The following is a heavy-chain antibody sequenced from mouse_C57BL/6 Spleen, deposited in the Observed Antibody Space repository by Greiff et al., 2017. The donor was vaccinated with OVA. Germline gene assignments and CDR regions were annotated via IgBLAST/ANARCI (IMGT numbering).Heavy chain of an antibody. CDR1: GYTFTSYW. CDR2: IDPSDSYT. CDR3: ARSYDGYYAMDY. J-gene: IGHJ4*01. Sequence: QVQLQQPGAELVMPGASVKLSCKASGYTFTSYWMHWVKQRPGQGLEWIGEIDPSDSYTNYNHKFKGKSTLTVDKSSSTAYMQLSSLTSEDSAVYYCARSYDGYYAMDYWGQGTSVTVSS. D-gene: IGHD2-3*01. V-gene: IGHV1-69*01.